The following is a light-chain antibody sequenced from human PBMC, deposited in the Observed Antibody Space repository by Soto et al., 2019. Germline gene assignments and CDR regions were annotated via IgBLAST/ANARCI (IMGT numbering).Light chain of an antibody. V-gene: IGKV3D-20*01. J-gene: IGKJ5*01. CDR1: QSVSRSY. Sequence: WAQSPATLSLSPGDRATLSCGASQSVSRSYLAWYQQKPGLAPRLIIYDASTRATGIPDRFSGSGSGTDFTLTISRLEPEDFAVYYCQQSGSSPITFGQGTRLEIK. CDR2: DAS. CDR3: QQSGSSPIT.